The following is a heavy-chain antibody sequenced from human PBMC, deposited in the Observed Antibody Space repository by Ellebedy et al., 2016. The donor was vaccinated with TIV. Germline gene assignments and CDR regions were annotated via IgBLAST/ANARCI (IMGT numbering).Heavy chain of an antibody. J-gene: IGHJ3*01. V-gene: IGHV3-23*01. CDR3: ARRSRGAFDV. CDR1: GFPFSTYV. Sequence: GESLKISCAASGFPFSTYVLNWVRQAPGKGLEWVSSVGGSGGSTYYADSVKGRFTISRDNSMNTLYLQVNSLRAEDTAMYYCARRSRGAFDVWGQGTMSTVS. CDR2: VGGSGGST. D-gene: IGHD3-16*01.